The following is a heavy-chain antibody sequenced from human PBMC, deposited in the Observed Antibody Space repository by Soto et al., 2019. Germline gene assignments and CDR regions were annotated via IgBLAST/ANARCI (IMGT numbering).Heavy chain of an antibody. Sequence: PSETLSLTCTVSGGSISSSSYYWGWIRQPPGKGLEWIGSIYYSGSTYYNPSLKSRVTISVDTSKNQFSLKLSSVTAADTAVYYCARLVRSTFYNWFDPWGQGTLVSVSS. CDR3: ARLVRSTFYNWFDP. CDR2: IYYSGST. J-gene: IGHJ5*02. CDR1: GGSISSSSYY. D-gene: IGHD2-15*01. V-gene: IGHV4-39*01.